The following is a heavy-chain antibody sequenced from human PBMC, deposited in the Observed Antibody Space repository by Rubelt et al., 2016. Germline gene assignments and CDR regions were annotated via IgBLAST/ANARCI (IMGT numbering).Heavy chain of an antibody. Sequence: QVQLVESGGGVVQPGRSLRLSCVASGLIFSNYGIHWVRQPPGKGLEWVTLIAHDGSDKRYVDSVKGRFTIFRDNAKNTVYLQMNTLRVEDTAIYYCAYNTPHFSWGQGTLVTVSS. J-gene: IGHJ5*02. CDR1: GLIFSNYG. CDR3: AYNTPHFS. V-gene: IGHV3-30*03. CDR2: IAHDGSDK. D-gene: IGHD2-15*01.